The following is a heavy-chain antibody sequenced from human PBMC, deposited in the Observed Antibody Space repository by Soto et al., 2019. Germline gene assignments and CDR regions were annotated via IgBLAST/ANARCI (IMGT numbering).Heavy chain of an antibody. CDR1: GFTFSSYA. CDR3: AKSLYNDNGGPNDP. V-gene: IGHV3-23*01. J-gene: IGHJ5*02. CDR2: FSFYGRRDNT. Sequence: EVQLLESGGGLVQPGGSLRLSCVGSGFTFSSYAMTWVRQAPGKGLEWVSCFSFYGRRDNTYYADSVKGRFTISRDNSRKPRYLQMNNLRVEETASYYCAKSLYNDNGGPNDPWGQRTLVTVSS. D-gene: IGHD1-1*01.